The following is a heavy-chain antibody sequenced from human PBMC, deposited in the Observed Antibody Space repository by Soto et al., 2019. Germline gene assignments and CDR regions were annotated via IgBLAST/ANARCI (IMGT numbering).Heavy chain of an antibody. CDR3: ARDASYYSLWSGYYPSRNGMDV. Sequence: QVQVVESGGGVVQPGRSLRLSCAASGFTFSSFGMHWVRQAPGKGLEWVSLIWYDGSKKSYGDSVKGRFTISRDKSRNTVYLQMSRLRADDTAVYYCARDASYYSLWSGYYPSRNGMDVWGQGTTVTVSS. CDR1: GFTFSSFG. J-gene: IGHJ6*02. CDR2: IWYDGSKK. V-gene: IGHV3-33*01. D-gene: IGHD3-3*01.